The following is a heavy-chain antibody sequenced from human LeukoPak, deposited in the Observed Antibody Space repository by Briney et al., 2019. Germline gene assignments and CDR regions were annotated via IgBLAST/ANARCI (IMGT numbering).Heavy chain of an antibody. J-gene: IGHJ6*03. D-gene: IGHD3-22*01. CDR3: ARRVRYYYYMDV. V-gene: IGHV4-4*02. CDR1: GGSISSSNW. Sequence: PSETLSLTCAVSGGSISSSNWWSWVRQPPGKGLEWIGEIYHSGSTNYNPSLKSRVTISVDTSKNQFSLKLSSVTAADTAVYYCARRVRYYYYMDVWGKGTTVTVSS. CDR2: IYHSGST.